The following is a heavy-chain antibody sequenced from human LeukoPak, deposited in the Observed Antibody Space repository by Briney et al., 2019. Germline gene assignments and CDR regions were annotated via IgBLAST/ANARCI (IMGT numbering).Heavy chain of an antibody. Sequence: SETLSLTCAVYGGSFSGYYWSWIRQPPGKGLEWIGEINHSGSTNYNPSLKSRVTISVDTSKNQFSLKLSSVTAADTAVYYCARVGYTVSSGWYGSDYWGQGTLVTVSS. CDR3: ARVGYTVSSGWYGSDY. D-gene: IGHD6-19*01. CDR1: GGSFSGYY. J-gene: IGHJ4*02. CDR2: INHSGST. V-gene: IGHV4-34*01.